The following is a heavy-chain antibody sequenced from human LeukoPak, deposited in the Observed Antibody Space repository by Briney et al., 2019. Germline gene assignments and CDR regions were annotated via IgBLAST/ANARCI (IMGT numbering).Heavy chain of an antibody. CDR3: TRDDGFSGSQVDY. CDR1: GFTFSNYA. J-gene: IGHJ4*02. D-gene: IGHD3-10*01. V-gene: IGHV3-30-3*01. Sequence: GGSLRLSCAASGFTFSNYAMHWVRQAPCKGLERVAVMSYDGINKYYGDSVKGRFTVSRDNSKNTLYLQMNSLRPEDTAVYYCTRDDGFSGSQVDYWGQGTLVTVSS. CDR2: MSYDGINK.